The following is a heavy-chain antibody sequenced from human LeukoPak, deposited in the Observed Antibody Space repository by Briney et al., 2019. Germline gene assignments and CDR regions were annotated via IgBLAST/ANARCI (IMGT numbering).Heavy chain of an antibody. Sequence: GWSLRLSCAPSVFTFSSYGMHWVRQAPGKGLEWVAFVWYDVSNKYYAQSVKGRFTISRDNSKNTLYLQMNSLRAEAPAVYYCANGQWLESIIDYWGQGTLVTVSP. CDR3: ANGQWLESIIDY. V-gene: IGHV3-30*02. CDR2: VWYDVSNK. CDR1: VFTFSSYG. D-gene: IGHD6-19*01. J-gene: IGHJ4*02.